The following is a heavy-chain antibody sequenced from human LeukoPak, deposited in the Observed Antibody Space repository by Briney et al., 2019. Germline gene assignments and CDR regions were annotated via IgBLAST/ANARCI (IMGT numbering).Heavy chain of an antibody. J-gene: IGHJ4*02. CDR3: AGARAVAGTLNY. D-gene: IGHD6-19*01. CDR2: INHSGST. CDR1: GGSFSGYY. Sequence: SETLSLTCAVYGGSFSGYYWSWIRQPPGKGLEWIGEINHSGSTNYNPSLKSRVTISVNTSKNQFSLKLSSVTAADTAVYYCAGARAVAGTLNYWGQGTLVTVSS. V-gene: IGHV4-34*01.